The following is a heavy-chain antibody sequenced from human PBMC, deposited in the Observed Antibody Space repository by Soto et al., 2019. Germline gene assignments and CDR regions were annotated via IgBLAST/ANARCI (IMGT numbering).Heavy chain of an antibody. CDR3: ASGASRWYPYFFDS. CDR1: EGTFNSYA. V-gene: IGHV1-69*13. Sequence: GASVKVSCKASEGTFNSYAIAWVRQAPGQGLEWMGGIIPYYNTLNYAQKFQDRVTVTADDSTNTVYMELSSLRSDDTAVYFCASGASRWYPYFFDSWAQGXLVTVYS. CDR2: IIPYYNTL. D-gene: IGHD6-13*01. J-gene: IGHJ4*02.